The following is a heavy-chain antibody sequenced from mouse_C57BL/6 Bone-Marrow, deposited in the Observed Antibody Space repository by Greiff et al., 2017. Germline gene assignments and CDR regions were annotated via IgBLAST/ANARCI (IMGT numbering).Heavy chain of an antibody. Sequence: VKVVESGPGLVQPSQSLSITCTVSGFSFTSYGVHWVRQSPGKGLEWLGVIWRGGSTDYNAAFMSRLSNTKDNSKSQFFFKMNSLHAYDTAIYYCAKNAYCGLDYWGQGTTLTVSS. D-gene: IGHD1-1*01. V-gene: IGHV2-5*01. CDR3: AKNAYCGLDY. CDR1: GFSFTSYG. CDR2: IWRGGST. J-gene: IGHJ2*01.